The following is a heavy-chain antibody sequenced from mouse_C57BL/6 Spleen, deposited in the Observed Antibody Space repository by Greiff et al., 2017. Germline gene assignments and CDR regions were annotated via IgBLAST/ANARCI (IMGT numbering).Heavy chain of an antibody. CDR1: GYTFTSYW. CDR2: IYPGSGST. Sequence: VQLQQPGAELVMPGASVKMSCKASGYTFTSYWITWVKQRPGQGLEWIGDIYPGSGSTNYNEKFKGKAALTVDKSSSTAYMQLSSLTSEDSAVYYCARLWVQVWYFEGWGTGTTVTVSS. CDR3: ARLWVQVWYFEG. V-gene: IGHV1-55*01. D-gene: IGHD2-14*01. J-gene: IGHJ1*03.